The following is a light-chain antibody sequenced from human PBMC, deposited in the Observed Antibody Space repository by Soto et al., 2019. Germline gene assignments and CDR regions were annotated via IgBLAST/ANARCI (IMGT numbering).Light chain of an antibody. Sequence: QSASVGDSVTITCRASQSISSWLAWYQQKPGKAPKLLIYDASSLESGVPSRFSGSGSGTEFTLTISSLQPDDFATYYCQQYNSYSLTWTFGQGTKVDI. CDR3: QQYNSYSLTWT. V-gene: IGKV1-5*01. CDR1: QSISSW. CDR2: DAS. J-gene: IGKJ1*01.